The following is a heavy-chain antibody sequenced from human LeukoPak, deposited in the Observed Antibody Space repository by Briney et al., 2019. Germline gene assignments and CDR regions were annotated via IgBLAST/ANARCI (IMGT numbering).Heavy chain of an antibody. J-gene: IGHJ6*02. V-gene: IGHV3-64D*06. CDR1: GFAFSKYA. CDR3: VKGTSTKYYYYGMDV. CDR2: INSNGGST. D-gene: IGHD2-2*01. Sequence: GGSLRLSCSASGFAFSKYATHWVRQAPGKGLEYVAGINSNGGSTFYADSVKGRFTMSGDNSKNTLYLQMSSLRAEHTAVYYCVKGTSTKYYYYGMDVWGQGTTVTVSS.